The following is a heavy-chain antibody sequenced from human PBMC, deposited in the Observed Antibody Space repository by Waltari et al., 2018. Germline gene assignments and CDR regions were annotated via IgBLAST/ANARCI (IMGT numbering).Heavy chain of an antibody. V-gene: IGHV3-23*01. CDR3: ASGQWPDPFDY. Sequence: EVQLLESGGALVQPGASLRLSCTASGLMFSDYAMSWVRQAPGKGLEWFSAIGESDASAYYAENLKGRFIISRDNSKNTLSLQMSSLTAEDTALYYCASGQWPDPFDYWGQGTQVTVST. J-gene: IGHJ4*02. D-gene: IGHD6-19*01. CDR2: IGESDASA. CDR1: GLMFSDYA.